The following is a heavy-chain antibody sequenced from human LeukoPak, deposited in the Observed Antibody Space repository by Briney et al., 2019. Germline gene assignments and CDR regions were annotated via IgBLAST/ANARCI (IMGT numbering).Heavy chain of an antibody. V-gene: IGHV1-18*04. CDR3: ARLHYGSGSYHNWFDP. Sequence: ASVKVSCKASGYTFTNYYMHWVRQAPGQGLEWMGWISAYNGNTNYAQKLQGRVTMTTDTSTSTAYMELRSLRSDDTAVYYCARLHYGSGSYHNWFDPWGQGTLVTVSS. D-gene: IGHD3-10*01. CDR2: ISAYNGNT. J-gene: IGHJ5*02. CDR1: GYTFTNYY.